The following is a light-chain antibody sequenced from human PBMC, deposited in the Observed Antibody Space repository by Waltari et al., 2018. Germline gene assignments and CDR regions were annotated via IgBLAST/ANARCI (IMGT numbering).Light chain of an antibody. Sequence: EIVMTQSPATLSVSPGERATLSCRASQRLTSNLAWYQQKPGQAPSLLIYGASTMATGIPARFSGSGSGTAFTLTISSLQSEDFAVYYCQQYNNWPLTFGGGTKVEIK. J-gene: IGKJ4*01. CDR3: QQYNNWPLT. CDR2: GAS. CDR1: QRLTSN. V-gene: IGKV3-15*01.